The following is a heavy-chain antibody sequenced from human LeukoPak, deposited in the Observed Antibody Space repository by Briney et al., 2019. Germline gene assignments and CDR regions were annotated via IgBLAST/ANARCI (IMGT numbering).Heavy chain of an antibody. CDR3: ARAFSEGETPAGYGDYFDY. CDR1: GGSFSGYY. Sequence: SETLSLTCAVYGGSFSGYYWSWIRQPPGKGLEWIGEINHSGSTNYNPSLKSRVTISVDTSKNQFSLKLSSVTAADTAVYYCARAFSEGETPAGYGDYFDYWGQGTLVTVSS. V-gene: IGHV4-34*01. D-gene: IGHD4-17*01. CDR2: INHSGST. J-gene: IGHJ4*02.